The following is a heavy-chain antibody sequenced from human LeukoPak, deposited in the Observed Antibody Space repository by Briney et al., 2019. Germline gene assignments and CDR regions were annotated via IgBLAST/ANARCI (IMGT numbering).Heavy chain of an antibody. CDR2: INYSANT. J-gene: IGHJ5*02. D-gene: IGHD3-16*01. Sequence: SETLSLTCTVSGGSLSSNNYYWGWIRQPPGEGLQWIGSINYSANTYYNPSLKSRVTISVDTSKNQFSLKLTSVTAADTAVYYCARQFFTSQGGFDPWGQGTLVTVSS. V-gene: IGHV4-39*01. CDR3: ARQFFTSQGGFDP. CDR1: GGSLSSNNYY.